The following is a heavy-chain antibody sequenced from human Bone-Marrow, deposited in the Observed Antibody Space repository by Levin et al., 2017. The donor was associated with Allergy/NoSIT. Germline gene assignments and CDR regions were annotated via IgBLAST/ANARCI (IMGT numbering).Heavy chain of an antibody. D-gene: IGHD4-11*01. CDR2: IHYSGST. J-gene: IGHJ5*02. Sequence: SQTLSLTCSVSGDSVSSDYYYWSWIRQPPGKGLEWIGYIHYSGSTTYNPSLESRVTISLDKSNNQVSLRLTSVTAADTAVYYCASLLSATVARLWFDPWGQGTLVTVSS. CDR1: GDSVSSDYYY. V-gene: IGHV4-61*01. CDR3: ASLLSATVARLWFDP.